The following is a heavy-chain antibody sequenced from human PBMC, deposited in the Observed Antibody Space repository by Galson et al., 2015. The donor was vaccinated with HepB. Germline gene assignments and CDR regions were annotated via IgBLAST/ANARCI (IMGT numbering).Heavy chain of an antibody. CDR1: GYTFTSYY. CDR2: INPSGGST. J-gene: IGHJ5*02. V-gene: IGHV1-46*01. Sequence: SVKVSCKASGYTFTSYYMHWVRQAPGQGLEWMGIINPSGGSTSYAQKFQGRVTMTRDTSTSTVYMELSSLRSEDTAVYYCARGRLRLTTVTGDWFDPWGQGTLVTVSS. D-gene: IGHD4-17*01. CDR3: ARGRLRLTTVTGDWFDP.